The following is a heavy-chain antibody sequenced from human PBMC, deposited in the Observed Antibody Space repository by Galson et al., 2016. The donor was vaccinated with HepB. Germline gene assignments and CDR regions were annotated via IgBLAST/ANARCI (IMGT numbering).Heavy chain of an antibody. CDR2: IYHSGST. Sequence: SETLSLTCAVSGGSISNSNRWSWVRQPPGKGLEWIGEIYHSGSTSYNPSLKSRVTMSVDKSKNQFSLKLTSVTAADTAVYYCAREGRSEEQLIRVAFDCWGQGTLVTVSS. D-gene: IGHD1-26*01. CDR1: GGSISNSNR. V-gene: IGHV4-4*02. CDR3: AREGRSEEQLIRVAFDC. J-gene: IGHJ4*02.